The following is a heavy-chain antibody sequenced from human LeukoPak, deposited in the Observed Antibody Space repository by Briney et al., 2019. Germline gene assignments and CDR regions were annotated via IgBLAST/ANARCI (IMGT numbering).Heavy chain of an antibody. V-gene: IGHV1-18*01. CDR1: GYTFTSHG. Sequence: ASVKVSCKASGYTFTSHGINWVRQAPGQGLEWMGWISAYNGDTKYSQSLQGRVTMTTDRYTSTAYLELRSLRSDDTAVYYCSRDPSNTSGWKTWFDPWGQRTLVTVSS. CDR3: SRDPSNTSGWKTWFDP. J-gene: IGHJ5*02. D-gene: IGHD6-19*01. CDR2: ISAYNGDT.